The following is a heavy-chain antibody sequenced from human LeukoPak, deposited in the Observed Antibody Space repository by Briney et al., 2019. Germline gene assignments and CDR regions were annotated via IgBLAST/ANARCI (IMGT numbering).Heavy chain of an antibody. CDR1: GGTFSSYA. CDR2: IIPIFGTA. Sequence: SVKVSCKASGGTFSSYAISWVRQAPGQGLEWMGGIIPIFGTANYAQKFQGRVTITADESTSTAYMELSSLRSEDTAVYYCARDLTIFGVVITLDNYYYGMDVWGQGTTVTVSS. J-gene: IGHJ6*02. D-gene: IGHD3-3*01. CDR3: ARDLTIFGVVITLDNYYYGMDV. V-gene: IGHV1-69*01.